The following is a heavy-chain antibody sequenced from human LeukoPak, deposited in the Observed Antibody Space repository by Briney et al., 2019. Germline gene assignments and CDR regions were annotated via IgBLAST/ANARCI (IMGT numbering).Heavy chain of an antibody. CDR1: GGSFSGYY. V-gene: IGHV4-34*01. CDR2: INHSGST. J-gene: IGHJ3*02. D-gene: IGHD6-19*01. CDR3: ARRKQWLNAFDI. Sequence: PSETLSLTCAVYGGSFSGYYWSWIRQPPGKGLEWIGEINHSGSTNYNPSLKGRVTISVDTSKNQFSLKLSSVTAADTAVYYCARRKQWLNAFDIWGQGTMVTVSS.